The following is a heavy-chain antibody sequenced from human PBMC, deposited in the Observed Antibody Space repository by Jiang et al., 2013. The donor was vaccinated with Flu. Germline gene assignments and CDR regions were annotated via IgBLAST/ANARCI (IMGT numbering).Heavy chain of an antibody. Sequence: SGAEMKKPGSSVKVSCKASGGTFSSYAISWVRQAPGQGLEWMGGIIPIFGTANYAQKFQGRVTITADESTSTAYMELSSLRSEDTAVYYCAKGGRATVTTGMNYWGQGTLVTVSS. CDR3: AKGGRATVTTGMNY. CDR2: IIPIFGTA. CDR1: GGTFSSYA. D-gene: IGHD4-17*01. V-gene: IGHV1-69*01. J-gene: IGHJ4*02.